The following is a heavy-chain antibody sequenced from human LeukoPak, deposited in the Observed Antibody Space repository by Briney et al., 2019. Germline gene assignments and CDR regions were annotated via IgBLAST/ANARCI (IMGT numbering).Heavy chain of an antibody. CDR3: ASHKAPSHPFDS. CDR2: VYYSGNT. V-gene: IGHV4-39*01. J-gene: IGHJ4*02. Sequence: SETLSLTCTVSGGSISSSSYYWGWIRQPPGKGLEWIGSVYYSGNTYYCPSLKSRVTISADTSKNQFSLKVSSVTAADTAVYYCASHKAPSHPFDSWGQGTLVTVSS. CDR1: GGSISSSSYY.